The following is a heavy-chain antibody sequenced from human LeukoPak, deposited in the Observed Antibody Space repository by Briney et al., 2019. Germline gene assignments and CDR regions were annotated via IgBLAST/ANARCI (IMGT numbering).Heavy chain of an antibody. V-gene: IGHV1-69*05. J-gene: IGHJ4*02. D-gene: IGHD5-24*01. CDR2: IIPIFGTA. CDR1: GGTFSSYA. CDR3: AGDGYNWGFDY. Sequence: SVKVSCKASGGTFSSYAITWVRQAPGQGLEWMGGIIPIFGTANYAQKFQGRVTITTDESTSTAYMELSSMRSADAAVSYCAGDGYNWGFDYWGQGTLVSVPS.